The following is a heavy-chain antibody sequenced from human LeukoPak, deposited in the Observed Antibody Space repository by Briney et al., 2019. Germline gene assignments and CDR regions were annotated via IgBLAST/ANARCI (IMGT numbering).Heavy chain of an antibody. V-gene: IGHV1-8*01. CDR2: MNPHSGNT. CDR3: TRAPIPGNY. CDR1: GYTFITYD. Sequence: ASVKVSCKASGYTFITYDINWVRQATGQGLEWMGWMNPHSGNTGYAQKFQGRVTMTRDTSITTAYMELSSLTSDDTAVYYCTRAPIPGNYWGQGTLVTVSS. J-gene: IGHJ4*02. D-gene: IGHD3-10*01.